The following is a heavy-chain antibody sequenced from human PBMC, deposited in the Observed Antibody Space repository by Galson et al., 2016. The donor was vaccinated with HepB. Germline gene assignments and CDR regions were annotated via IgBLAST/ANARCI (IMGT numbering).Heavy chain of an antibody. CDR3: IYGAESRDY. D-gene: IGHD4/OR15-4a*01. CDR2: SRRKNNNYAT. Sequence: SLRLSCAASGFTFGASTMHWVRQASGKGLEWVGRSRRKNNNYATAYAASAKGRFTISRDDSKNMAFLQMTSLKTEDTAVYYCIYGAESRDYWGQGTAVTVSA. J-gene: IGHJ4*02. V-gene: IGHV3-73*01. CDR1: GFTFGAST.